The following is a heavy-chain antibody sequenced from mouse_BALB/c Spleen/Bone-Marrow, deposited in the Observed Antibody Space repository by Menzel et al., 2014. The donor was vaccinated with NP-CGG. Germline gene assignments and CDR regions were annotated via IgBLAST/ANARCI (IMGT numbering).Heavy chain of an antibody. D-gene: IGHD1-1*01. Sequence: DVQLQESGGGLVQPGGSLKLSCAASGFDFSRYWMSWVRQAPGKGLEWIGEINPDSSTINYTPSLKDRFIISRDNAKNTLYLQMSKVRSEDTALYYCARLNYYGNLFVWGAGTTVTVSS. V-gene: IGHV4-1*02. CDR1: GFDFSRYW. J-gene: IGHJ1*01. CDR3: ARLNYYGNLFV. CDR2: INPDSSTI.